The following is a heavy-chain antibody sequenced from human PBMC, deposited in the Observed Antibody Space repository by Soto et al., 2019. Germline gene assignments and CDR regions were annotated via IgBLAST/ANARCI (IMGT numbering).Heavy chain of an antibody. CDR1: GGSISSYY. CDR3: ASHYRRRGWEWATEPLFDY. Sequence: SETLSLTCTVSGGSISSYYWSWIRQPPGKGLEWIGYIYYSGSTNYNPSLKSRVTISVDTSKNQSSLKLSSVTAADTAVYYCASHYRRRGWEWATEPLFDYWGQGTLVTVSS. D-gene: IGHD6-19*01. V-gene: IGHV4-59*01. J-gene: IGHJ4*02. CDR2: IYYSGST.